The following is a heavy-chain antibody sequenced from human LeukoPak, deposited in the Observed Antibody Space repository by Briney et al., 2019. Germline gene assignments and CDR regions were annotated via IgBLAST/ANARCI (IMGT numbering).Heavy chain of an antibody. J-gene: IGHJ4*02. V-gene: IGHV4-38-2*01. CDR2: IYHSGST. CDR3: ARHWEWLPHYYFDY. D-gene: IGHD3-3*01. Sequence: SETLSLTCAVSGYSISSGYYWGWIRQPPGKGLEWIGSIYHSGSTYYNPSLKSRVTISVDTSKNQFSLKLSSVTAADTAVYYSARHWEWLPHYYFDYWGQGTLVTVSS. CDR1: GYSISSGYY.